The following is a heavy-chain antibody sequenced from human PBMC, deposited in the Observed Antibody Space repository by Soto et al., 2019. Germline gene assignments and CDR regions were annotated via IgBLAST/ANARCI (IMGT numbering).Heavy chain of an antibody. J-gene: IGHJ4*02. V-gene: IGHV1-18*01. CDR1: GYTFSNFG. Sequence: QVQLVQSGGGVKKPGASVKVSCKASGYTFSNFGLSWVRQAPGQGLELMGWISPYNGNTNYAQKLQGRLTMTTDTSTSTAYMELRSLRSDDTAVYYCARDRLGVSVTGGGFDSWGQGTLVTVSS. D-gene: IGHD2-8*01. CDR3: ARDRLGVSVTGGGFDS. CDR2: ISPYNGNT.